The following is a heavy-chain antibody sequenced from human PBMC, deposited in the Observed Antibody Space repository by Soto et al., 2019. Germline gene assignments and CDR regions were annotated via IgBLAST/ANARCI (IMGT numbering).Heavy chain of an antibody. J-gene: IGHJ4*02. CDR1: GYTFTSYG. D-gene: IGHD6-13*01. CDR2: ISGYNGDT. CDR3: ARAPQTVAGAGIWY. V-gene: IGHV1-18*04. Sequence: XSVKVSCTASGYTFTSYGISWVRQAPGQGLEWMGWISGYNGDTNYAQKLQGRVTMTTDTSTSTAYMELRSLRSDDTAVYYCARAPQTVAGAGIWYWGQGTLVTFSS.